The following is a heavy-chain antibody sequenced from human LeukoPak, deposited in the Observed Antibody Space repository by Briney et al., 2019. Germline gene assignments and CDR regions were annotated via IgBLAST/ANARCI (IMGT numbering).Heavy chain of an antibody. V-gene: IGHV3-23*01. CDR2: ISDNGGST. J-gene: IGHJ4*02. CDR3: AKNGKYYDILTGYYLDDY. D-gene: IGHD3-9*01. Sequence: GGSLRLSCAASGFIFNTYWMTWVRQAPGKGLEWVSSISDNGGSTYYADSVKGRFTISRDNSKNTLYLQMNSLRAEDTAVYYCAKNGKYYDILTGYYLDDYWGQGALVTVSS. CDR1: GFIFNTYW.